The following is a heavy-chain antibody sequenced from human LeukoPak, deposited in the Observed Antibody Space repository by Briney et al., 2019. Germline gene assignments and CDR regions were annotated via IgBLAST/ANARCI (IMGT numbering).Heavy chain of an antibody. J-gene: IGHJ3*02. CDR3: ARDRARSEWSGYYTLYAFDI. Sequence: GRSLRLSGAASGFTFSSYAMHWVRQAPGKGLEWVAVISYDGSNKYYADSVKGRFTISRDNSKNKLYLQMNSLRAEDTAVYYCARDRARSEWSGYYTLYAFDIWGQGTMVTVSS. D-gene: IGHD3-3*01. V-gene: IGHV3-30-3*01. CDR1: GFTFSSYA. CDR2: ISYDGSNK.